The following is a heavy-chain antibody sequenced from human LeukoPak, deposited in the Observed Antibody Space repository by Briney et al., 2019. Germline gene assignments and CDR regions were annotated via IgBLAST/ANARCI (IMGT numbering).Heavy chain of an antibody. V-gene: IGHV4-31*03. D-gene: IGHD4-23*01. J-gene: IGHJ3*02. CDR1: AGSISSGGYY. CDR2: IYYRGST. CDR3: ARVPTTVVNDAFDI. Sequence: SETLSLTCTVSAGSISSGGYYCSWIRQHPGKGLECIVYIYYRGSTYYNPSLKSRVTISVDTSKNQFSLKLSSVTAADTAVYYCARVPTTVVNDAFDIWGQGTMVTVSS.